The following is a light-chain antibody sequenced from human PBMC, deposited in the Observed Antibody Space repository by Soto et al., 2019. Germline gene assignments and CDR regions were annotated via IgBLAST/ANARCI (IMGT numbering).Light chain of an antibody. CDR1: QSISSK. CDR2: GAS. J-gene: IGKJ1*01. V-gene: IGKV3-20*01. CDR3: RPYGSSGT. Sequence: EIVMTQSPATLSVSPGERATVACRASQSISSKLAWFQQKAGQGPRLLIYGASNRATGIPDRFSGSGSGTDFALTRRGMETEDFAVDYCRPYGSSGTFAQGTKVDIK.